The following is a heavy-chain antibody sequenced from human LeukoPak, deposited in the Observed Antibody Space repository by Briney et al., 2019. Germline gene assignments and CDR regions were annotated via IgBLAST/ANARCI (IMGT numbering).Heavy chain of an antibody. V-gene: IGHV3-30*04. CDR1: GFTFKTYA. CDR2: ISYDGSNQ. Sequence: GGSLRLSCAASGFTFKTYAMHWVRQAPGKGLEWVAIISYDGSNQYYADSVKGRFTISRDNFKNTLYLQMNSLRTEDTAVYHCARGMWQWLVGIDFWGQGALVTVSS. J-gene: IGHJ4*02. CDR3: ARGMWQWLVGIDF. D-gene: IGHD6-19*01.